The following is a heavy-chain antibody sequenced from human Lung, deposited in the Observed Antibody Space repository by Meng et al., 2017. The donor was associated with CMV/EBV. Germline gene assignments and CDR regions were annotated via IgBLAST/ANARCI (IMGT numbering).Heavy chain of an antibody. D-gene: IGHD1-26*01. CDR1: GDTLIDFF. Sequence: VSGDTLIDFFIHWVRQAPGQRLEWMGRIYPHNGGTRFAQRFQDRVTVTWDTSISTAYMELRNLRSDDTAAYYCARGRRVGNTVFDYWGQGTLVPSPQ. CDR3: ARGRRVGNTVFDY. CDR2: IYPHNGGT. V-gene: IGHV1-2*06. J-gene: IGHJ4*02.